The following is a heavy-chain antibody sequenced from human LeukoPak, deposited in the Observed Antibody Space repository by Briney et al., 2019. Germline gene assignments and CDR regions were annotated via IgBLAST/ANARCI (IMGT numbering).Heavy chain of an antibody. CDR2: IYQSGST. Sequence: PSETLSLTCTVSGYSISSGYFWDWIRQPPGKGLEWIGTIYQSGSTFYNPSVKSRVTISKDTSKNQFSLKLSSVTAADTAVYYCATGYSNGWTSDFDYWGQGILVTVSS. J-gene: IGHJ4*02. D-gene: IGHD6-19*01. V-gene: IGHV4-38-2*02. CDR3: ATGYSNGWTSDFDY. CDR1: GYSISSGYF.